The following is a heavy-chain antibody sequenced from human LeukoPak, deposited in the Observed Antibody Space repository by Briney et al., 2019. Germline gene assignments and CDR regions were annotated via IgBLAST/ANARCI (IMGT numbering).Heavy chain of an antibody. CDR1: GFTFSSYG. J-gene: IGHJ4*02. CDR2: IRYDGSNK. Sequence: GGSLRLSCAASGFTFSSYGMHWVRQAPGKGLEWVAFIRYDGSNKYYADSVKGRFTISRDNSKNTLYLQMNSLRAEDTAVYYCAREHRPHLYSSGWYLDYWGQGTLVTVSS. D-gene: IGHD6-19*01. CDR3: AREHRPHLYSSGWYLDY. V-gene: IGHV3-30*02.